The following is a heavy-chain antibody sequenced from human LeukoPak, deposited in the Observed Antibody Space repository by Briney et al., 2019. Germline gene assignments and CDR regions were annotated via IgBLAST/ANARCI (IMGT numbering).Heavy chain of an antibody. CDR2: INPNSGGT. CDR1: GYTFTGYY. D-gene: IGHD1-1*01. J-gene: IGHJ3*02. V-gene: IGHV1-2*02. CDR3: ASETGTYGGDASDI. Sequence: WASVKVSCKASGYTFTGYYMHWVRQAPGQGLEWMGWINPNSGGTNYAQKFQGRVTMTRDTSISTAYMELSRLRSDDTAVYYCASETGTYGGDASDIWGQGTMVTVSS.